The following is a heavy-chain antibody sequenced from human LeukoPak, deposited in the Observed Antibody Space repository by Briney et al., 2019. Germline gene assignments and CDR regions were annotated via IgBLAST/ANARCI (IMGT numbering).Heavy chain of an antibody. CDR2: INHSGST. Sequence: SETLSLTCAVYGGSFSGYYWSWIRQPPGKGLEWIGEINHSGSTNYNPSLKSRVTISVDTSKNQFSLKLSSVTAADTAVYYCARDLEHIVVVTANAFDIWGQGTMVTVSS. D-gene: IGHD2-21*02. V-gene: IGHV4-34*01. CDR3: ARDLEHIVVVTANAFDI. J-gene: IGHJ3*02. CDR1: GGSFSGYY.